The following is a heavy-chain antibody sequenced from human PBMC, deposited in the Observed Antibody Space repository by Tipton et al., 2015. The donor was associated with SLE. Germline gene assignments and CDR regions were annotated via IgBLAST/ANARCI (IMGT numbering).Heavy chain of an antibody. J-gene: IGHJ6*02. V-gene: IGHV4-4*02. CDR2: IHHRGST. Sequence: TLSLTCTVSGDSITSSDWWSWVRQPPGKGLEYIGEIHHRGSTNYKSSLRGRVTISVDKSKNQFSLKLTSVTAADTAVYYYARWIPLTGINVWGQGATVTVSS. CDR3: ARWIPLTGINV. CDR1: GDSITSSDW. D-gene: IGHD5-18*01.